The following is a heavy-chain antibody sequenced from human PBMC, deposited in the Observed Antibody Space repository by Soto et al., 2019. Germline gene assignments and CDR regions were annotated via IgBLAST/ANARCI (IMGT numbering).Heavy chain of an antibody. V-gene: IGHV3-23*01. D-gene: IGHD6-6*01. Sequence: EVQLLESGGGLVQPGGSLRLSCGASEFTFSNYAMSWVRQAPGKGLEWVSSISASGGTTFHADSVKGRFTISRDNSKNTLYLQMNSLRAEDTAVYYCARRAIGSSRAFDIWGQGTMVTVSS. J-gene: IGHJ3*02. CDR2: ISASGGTT. CDR1: EFTFSNYA. CDR3: ARRAIGSSRAFDI.